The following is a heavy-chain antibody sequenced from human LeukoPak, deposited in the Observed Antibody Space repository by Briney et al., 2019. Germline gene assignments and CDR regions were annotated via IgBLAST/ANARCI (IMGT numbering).Heavy chain of an antibody. J-gene: IGHJ4*02. Sequence: SQTLSLTCAISGDSVSSNSATWNWIRQSPSRGLEWLGRTYYRSKWSNDYAVSVRSRITINPDTSKNQFSLQLNSVTPEDTAVYYCARSYSTSSGCFDYWGQGTLVTVSS. D-gene: IGHD6-6*01. CDR1: GDSVSSNSAT. CDR2: TYYRSKWSN. CDR3: ARSYSTSSGCFDY. V-gene: IGHV6-1*01.